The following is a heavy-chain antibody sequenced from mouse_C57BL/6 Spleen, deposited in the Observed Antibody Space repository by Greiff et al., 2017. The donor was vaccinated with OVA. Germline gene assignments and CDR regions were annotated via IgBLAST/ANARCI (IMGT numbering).Heavy chain of an antibody. J-gene: IGHJ1*03. V-gene: IGHV1-82*01. CDR3: ARSDYDYEGWYFDV. D-gene: IGHD2-4*01. CDR2: IYPGDGDT. Sequence: VQLQQSGPELVKPGASVKISCKASGYAFSSSWMNWVKQRPGKGLEWIGRIYPGDGDTNYNGKFKGKATLTADKSSSTAYMQLSSLTSEDSAVYFCARSDYDYEGWYFDVWGTGTTVTVSS. CDR1: GYAFSSSW.